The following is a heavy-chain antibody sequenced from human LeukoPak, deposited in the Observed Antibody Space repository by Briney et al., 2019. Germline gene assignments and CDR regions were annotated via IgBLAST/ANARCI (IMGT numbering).Heavy chain of an antibody. D-gene: IGHD3-10*01. J-gene: IGHJ4*02. CDR1: GGSISSYY. V-gene: IGHV4-4*07. CDR2: IYTSGST. Sequence: SETLSLTCTVSGGSISSYYWSWIRQPAGKGLEWIGRIYTSGSTNYNPSLKSRVSMSVDTSKNQFSLKLSSVTAVDTAVYYCARGRGTMVRGVITLSYWGQGTLVTVSS. CDR3: ARGRGTMVRGVITLSY.